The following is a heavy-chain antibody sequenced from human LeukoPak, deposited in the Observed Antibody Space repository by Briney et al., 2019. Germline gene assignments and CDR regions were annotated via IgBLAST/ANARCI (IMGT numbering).Heavy chain of an antibody. CDR2: IYTSGST. V-gene: IGHV4-61*02. CDR3: ARAHVVVPAGFDY. CDR1: GGSISSGSYY. D-gene: IGHD2-2*01. Sequence: SETLSLTCTVSGGSISSGSYYWSWIRQPAGKGLEWIGRIYTSGSTNYNPSLKSRVTISVDTSKNQFSLKLSSVTAADTAVYYCARAHVVVPAGFDYWGQGTLVTVSS. J-gene: IGHJ4*02.